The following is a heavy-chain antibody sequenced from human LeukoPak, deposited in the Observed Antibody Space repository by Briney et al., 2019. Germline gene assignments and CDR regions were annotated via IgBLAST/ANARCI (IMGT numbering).Heavy chain of an antibody. V-gene: IGHV1-69*05. J-gene: IGHJ1*01. CDR3: ARDRIAAAGSYFQH. D-gene: IGHD6-13*01. CDR1: GGTLSSYA. Sequence: SVKVSCKASGGTLSSYAISWVRQAPGQGLEWMGRIIPIFGTANYAQKFQGRVTITTDESTSTAYMELSSLRSEDTAVYYCARDRIAAAGSYFQHWGQGTLVTVSS. CDR2: IIPIFGTA.